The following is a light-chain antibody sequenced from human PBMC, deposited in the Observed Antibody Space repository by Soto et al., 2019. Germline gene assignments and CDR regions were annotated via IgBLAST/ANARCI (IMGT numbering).Light chain of an antibody. CDR2: EVN. CDR1: SSDVGGYNY. CDR3: CSYAGSNYFVV. Sequence: QSALTQPPSASGSPGQSVTISCTGTSSDVGGYNYVSWYQQHPGKAPKLIIYEVNKRPSGVSDRFSGSKSGNTASLTVSGLQADDEADYYCCSYAGSNYFVVFGGGTKLTVL. V-gene: IGLV2-8*01. J-gene: IGLJ2*01.